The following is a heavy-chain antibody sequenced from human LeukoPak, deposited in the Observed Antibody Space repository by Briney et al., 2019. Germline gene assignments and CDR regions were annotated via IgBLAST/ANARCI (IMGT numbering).Heavy chain of an antibody. CDR3: ARDNWGGIPYY. V-gene: IGHV4-31*03. D-gene: IGHD3-16*01. Sequence: PSETLSLTCTVSGGSISSGGYYWSWIRQQPGKGLEWIGYIYYSGSTYYNPSLKSRVTISVDTSKNQSSLKLSSVTAADTAVYYRARDNWGGIPYYSGQGNLVTVS. J-gene: IGHJ4*02. CDR2: IYYSGST. CDR1: GGSISSGGYY.